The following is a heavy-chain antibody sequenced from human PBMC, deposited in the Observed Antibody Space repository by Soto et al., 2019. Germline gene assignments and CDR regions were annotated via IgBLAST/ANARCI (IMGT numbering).Heavy chain of an antibody. D-gene: IGHD3-3*01. CDR1: GFSLSTSGVG. CDR2: IYWDDDK. J-gene: IGHJ5*02. CDR3: AHRRLEWLSENWFDP. Sequence: SGPTLVNPTQTLTLTCTFSGFSLSTSGVGVGWIRQPPGKALEWLALIYWDDDKRYSPSLKSRLTITKDTSKNQVVLTMTNMEPVDTATYYCAHRRLEWLSENWFDPWGQGTLVTVSS. V-gene: IGHV2-5*02.